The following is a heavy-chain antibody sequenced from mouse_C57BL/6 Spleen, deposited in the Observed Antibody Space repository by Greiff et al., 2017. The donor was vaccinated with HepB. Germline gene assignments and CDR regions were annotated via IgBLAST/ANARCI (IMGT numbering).Heavy chain of an antibody. CDR3: ARRDYGSSLDY. Sequence: QVQLQQSGAELVKPGASVKLSCKASGYTFTSYWMQWVKQRPGKGLEWIGEIDPSDSYTNYNQKLKGKATLTVDTSSSTAYMQLSSLTSEDTAVYYCARRDYGSSLDYWGQGTTLTVSS. J-gene: IGHJ2*01. D-gene: IGHD1-1*01. V-gene: IGHV1-50*01. CDR1: GYTFTSYW. CDR2: IDPSDSYT.